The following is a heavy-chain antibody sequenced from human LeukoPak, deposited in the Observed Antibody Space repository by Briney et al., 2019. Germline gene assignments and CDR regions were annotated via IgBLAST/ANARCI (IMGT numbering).Heavy chain of an antibody. CDR1: GFTFSSYG. V-gene: IGHV3-33*01. CDR2: IWYDGGNK. J-gene: IGHJ3*02. Sequence: GGSLRLSCAASGFTFSSYGMHWVRQAPGKGLEWVAVIWYDGGNKYYADSVKGRFTISRDNSKNTLYLQMNSLRAEDTAVYYCARYSNFEGDAFDIWGQGTMVTVSS. CDR3: ARYSNFEGDAFDI. D-gene: IGHD4-11*01.